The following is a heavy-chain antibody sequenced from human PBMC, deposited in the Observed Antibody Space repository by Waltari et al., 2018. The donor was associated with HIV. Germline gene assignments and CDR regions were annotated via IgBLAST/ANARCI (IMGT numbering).Heavy chain of an antibody. CDR3: ARGDTAMSVDY. Sequence: QVQLQESGPGLVKPSQTLSLTYTVSGGSISSGSYYWSWIRQPAGKGLEWIGRIYTSGSTNYNPSLKSRVTISVDTSKNQFSLKLSSVTAADTAVYYCARGDTAMSVDYWGQGTLVTVSS. CDR1: GGSISSGSYY. J-gene: IGHJ4*02. CDR2: IYTSGST. D-gene: IGHD5-18*01. V-gene: IGHV4-61*02.